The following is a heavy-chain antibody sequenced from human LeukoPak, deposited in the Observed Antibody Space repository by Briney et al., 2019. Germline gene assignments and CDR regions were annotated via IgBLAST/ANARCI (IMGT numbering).Heavy chain of an antibody. CDR3: ARGGNTVTTAEYFQH. Sequence: SXXLSLTCTVSGGSISSYYWSWIRQPPGKGLEWIGYIYYSGSTNYNPSLKSRVTISVDTSKNQFSLKLSSVTAADTAVYYCARGGNTVTTAEYFQHWGQGTLVTVSS. D-gene: IGHD4-17*01. CDR2: IYYSGST. J-gene: IGHJ1*01. V-gene: IGHV4-59*01. CDR1: GGSISSYY.